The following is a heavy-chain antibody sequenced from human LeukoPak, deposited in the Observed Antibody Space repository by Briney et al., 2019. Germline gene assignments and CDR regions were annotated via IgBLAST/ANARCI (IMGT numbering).Heavy chain of an antibody. CDR1: GGSVSSGSYY. J-gene: IGHJ3*02. D-gene: IGHD1-1*01. V-gene: IGHV4-61*01. CDR2: IDYSGST. CDR3: ARDNWEFTGWNDIDAFDI. Sequence: SETLSLTCTVSGGSVSSGSYYWSWIRQPPGKGLEWIGYIDYSGSTNYNPSLKSRVTISVDTSKNQFSLKLSSVTAADTAVYYCARDNWEFTGWNDIDAFDIWGQGTMVTVSS.